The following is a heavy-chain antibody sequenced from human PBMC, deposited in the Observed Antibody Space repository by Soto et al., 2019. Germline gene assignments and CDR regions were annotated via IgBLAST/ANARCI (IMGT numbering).Heavy chain of an antibody. Sequence: QVQLVESGGGVVQPGRSLRLSCAASGFTFSSYGMHWVRQAPGKGLEWVAVISYDGSNKYYADSVKGRFTISRDNSKNTLYLQMNSLRAEDTAVYYCAKAIAVAGTDYFDYWGQGTLVTVSS. V-gene: IGHV3-30*18. J-gene: IGHJ4*02. CDR1: GFTFSSYG. CDR2: ISYDGSNK. CDR3: AKAIAVAGTDYFDY. D-gene: IGHD6-19*01.